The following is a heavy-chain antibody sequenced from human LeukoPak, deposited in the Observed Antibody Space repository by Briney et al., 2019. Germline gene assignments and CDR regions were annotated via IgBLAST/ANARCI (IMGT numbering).Heavy chain of an antibody. J-gene: IGHJ4*02. D-gene: IGHD6-13*01. Sequence: GGSLRLSCAASGFTFSSYAMSWVRQAPGKGLEWVSLISGSGGSTYYADSVKGRFTISRDNSKNTLYLQMSSLRAEDTAVYYCAKRFRAAGSYFDYWGQGTQVTVSS. CDR3: AKRFRAAGSYFDY. CDR1: GFTFSSYA. V-gene: IGHV3-23*01. CDR2: ISGSGGST.